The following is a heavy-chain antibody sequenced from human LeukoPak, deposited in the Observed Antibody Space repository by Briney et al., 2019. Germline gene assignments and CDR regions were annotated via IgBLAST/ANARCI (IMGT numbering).Heavy chain of an antibody. D-gene: IGHD1-26*01. V-gene: IGHV3-66*02. Sequence: GGPLRLSCAASGFTIDYNYMSWVRQAPGMGLEWVSVIYSGGNAHYAASVQGRFTISRDNSKNTLHLQMNSLKTDDTGVYYCTRLYSGRHLWGQGTLVTVSS. CDR1: GFTIDYNY. CDR2: IYSGGNA. CDR3: TRLYSGRHL. J-gene: IGHJ1*01.